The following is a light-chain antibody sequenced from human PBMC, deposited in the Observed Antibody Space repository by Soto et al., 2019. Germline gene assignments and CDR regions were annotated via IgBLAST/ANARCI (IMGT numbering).Light chain of an antibody. J-gene: IGKJ5*01. CDR3: HQYGSSPRT. V-gene: IGKV3-20*01. Sequence: IVLTQSPGTLSLSPGERATLSCRASQSVSSTYLAWYQHKPSQAPRLLIYGPSSRAAGIPDRFSGSGSGTDFTLTISRLEPEDFAVYYCHQYGSSPRTFGQGTRLEI. CDR2: GPS. CDR1: QSVSSTY.